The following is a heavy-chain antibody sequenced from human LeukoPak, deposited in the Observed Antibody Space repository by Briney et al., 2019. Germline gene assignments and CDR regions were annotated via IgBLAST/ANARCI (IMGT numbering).Heavy chain of an antibody. CDR3: AREYSSSSGRSFDY. V-gene: IGHV3-74*01. J-gene: IGHJ4*02. CDR1: GFSFSGHW. Sequence: GGSLRLSCTASGFSFSGHWMHWARQLPGKGLVWVSRISPTGSTTSYADSVKGRFTVSRDNAKNTLYLQVNSLRAEDTAVYYCAREYSSSSGRSFDYWGQGTLVTVSS. CDR2: ISPTGSTT. D-gene: IGHD6-6*01.